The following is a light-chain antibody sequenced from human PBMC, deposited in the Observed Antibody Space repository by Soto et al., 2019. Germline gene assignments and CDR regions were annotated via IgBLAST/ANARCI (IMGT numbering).Light chain of an antibody. CDR2: GAS. Sequence: VMTQSPATLSVTPGERAAVTCRASQRLSSNLAWYQQKPGQAPRLLILGASERDKGMHARFSGSGSGTEFTLSIRRLQSDDFAICFFQQDNSWPWTFRQGTKV. CDR1: QRLSSN. V-gene: IGKV3D-15*01. CDR3: QQDNSWPWT. J-gene: IGKJ1*01.